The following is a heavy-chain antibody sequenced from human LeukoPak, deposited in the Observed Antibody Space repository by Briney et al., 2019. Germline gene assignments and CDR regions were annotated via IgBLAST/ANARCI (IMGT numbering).Heavy chain of an antibody. J-gene: IGHJ4*02. CDR2: ISYDSRSI. Sequence: PGGSLRLSCEASGFTFSPYGMTWVRQAPGKGLEWVSTISYDSRSIGYADSVKGRFTISRDNSKNTLYLQMNSLRIEDTAVYYCARVPEYSSSSGDFDYWGQGTLATVSS. CDR1: GFTFSPYG. CDR3: ARVPEYSSSSGDFDY. D-gene: IGHD6-6*01. V-gene: IGHV3-21*06.